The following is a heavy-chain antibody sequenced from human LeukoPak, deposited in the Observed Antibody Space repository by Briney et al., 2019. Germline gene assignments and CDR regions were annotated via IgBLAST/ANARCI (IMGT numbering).Heavy chain of an antibody. CDR3: ARRAPSHDFDD. CDR2: ISTTSGNI. CDR1: GFTFTSYG. Sequence: GGSLRLSCATSGFTFTSYGMHWVRQAPGKGLEWVAAISTTSGNIYYADSVKGRFTISRDNAKNSLYLQMNSLRVEDTALYYCARRAPSHDFDDWGQGTLVTVSS. J-gene: IGHJ4*02. V-gene: IGHV3-21*01.